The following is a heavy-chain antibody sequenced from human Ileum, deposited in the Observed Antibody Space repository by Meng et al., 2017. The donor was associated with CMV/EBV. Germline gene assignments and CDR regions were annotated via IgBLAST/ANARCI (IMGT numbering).Heavy chain of an antibody. D-gene: IGHD6-13*01. CDR3: VRLTGNSWLDY. CDR1: GASVSSTTVT. J-gene: IGHJ4*02. CDR2: TYYRSKWFN. V-gene: IGHV6-1*01. Sequence: QGQLLQAGPGLVKTSQTLLLTCAISGASVSSTTVTWNWIRQSPSRGLEWLGRTYYRSKWFNDYALSVRGRITINPDISKNQLSLQLNSVTPEDTAVYYCVRLTGNSWLDYWGRGTLVTVSS.